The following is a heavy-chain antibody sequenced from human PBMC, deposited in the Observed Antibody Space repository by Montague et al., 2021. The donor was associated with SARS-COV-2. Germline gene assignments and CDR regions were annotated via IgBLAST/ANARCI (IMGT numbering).Heavy chain of an antibody. CDR2: IFYSGNT. J-gene: IGHJ5*02. CDR3: ARDRYDKPFDN. D-gene: IGHD3-22*01. V-gene: IGHV4-61*03. Sequence: SETLSLTCSVSGASVSSGFYYWSWIRQTPGKGLEWVGHIFYSGNTKLNLSLKSRVTTSLDTSQNHFSLRLSSVTAADTAVYYGARDRYDKPFDNWGQGTLVTVSS. CDR1: GASVSSGFYY.